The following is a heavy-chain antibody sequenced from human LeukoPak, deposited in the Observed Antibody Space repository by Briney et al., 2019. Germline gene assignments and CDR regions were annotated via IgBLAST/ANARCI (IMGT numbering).Heavy chain of an antibody. CDR1: GYSFASYW. CDR3: ARRISMTASPCDM. V-gene: IGHV5-51*01. D-gene: IGHD3-22*01. CDR2: IYYADSST. Sequence: GESLKISCKGSGYSFASYWIGWVRQMPPEGLEWMALIYYADSSTSYSPSFQGQVTVSVDKSINTAYLQWSSLKASDSAMYYCARRISMTASPCDMWGQGTMVTVSS. J-gene: IGHJ3*02.